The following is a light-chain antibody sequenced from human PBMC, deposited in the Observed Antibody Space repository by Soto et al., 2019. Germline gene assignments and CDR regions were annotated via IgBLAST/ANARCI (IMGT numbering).Light chain of an antibody. CDR2: GAS. CDR3: QQDNSYPPT. J-gene: IGKJ5*01. V-gene: IGKV1-27*01. Sequence: QGTLSPFSLSPSVCDRVAITCRASQGISNYLAWYQQKPGKVPKLLIYGASTRATGIPARFSGSGSGTEFTLTISSLQPEDFATYYCQQDNSYPPTFGQGTRLEIK. CDR1: QGISNY.